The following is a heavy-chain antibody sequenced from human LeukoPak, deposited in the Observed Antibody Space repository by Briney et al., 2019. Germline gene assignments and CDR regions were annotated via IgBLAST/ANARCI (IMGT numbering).Heavy chain of an antibody. D-gene: IGHD6-19*01. CDR1: GGTFSSYA. V-gene: IGHV1-69*04. J-gene: IGHJ6*02. CDR2: IIPILGIA. CDR3: ARDVGGWSSYYYYGMDV. Sequence: SVKVSCKASGGTFSSYAISWVRQAPGQGLEWMGRIIPILGIANYAQKFQGRVTITADKSTSTAYMELSSLRSEDTAVYYCARDVGGWSSYYYYGMDVWGQGTTVTVSS.